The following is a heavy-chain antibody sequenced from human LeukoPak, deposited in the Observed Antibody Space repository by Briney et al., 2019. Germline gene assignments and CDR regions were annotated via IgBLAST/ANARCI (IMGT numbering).Heavy chain of an antibody. Sequence: GGSLRLSCAASGFTFSDYYMSWIRQAPGKGLEWVSYISSSGSTIYYADSVKGRFTISRDNAKNSLYLQMNSLRAEDTAVYYCARDLADDILTGYYHDAFDIWGQGTMVTVSS. CDR2: ISSSGSTI. CDR3: ARDLADDILTGYYHDAFDI. J-gene: IGHJ3*02. V-gene: IGHV3-11*01. CDR1: GFTFSDYY. D-gene: IGHD3-9*01.